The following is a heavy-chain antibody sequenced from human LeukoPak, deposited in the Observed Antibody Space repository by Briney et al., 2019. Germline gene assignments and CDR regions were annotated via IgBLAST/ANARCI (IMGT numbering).Heavy chain of an antibody. Sequence: GASVKVSCKASGYTFTSYGISWVRQAPGQGLEWMGWISAYNGNTHHAQKLQGRVTMTTDTSTSTAYMELRSLRSDDTAVYYCARDRTSGSYYYQTDYFDYWGQETLVTVSS. D-gene: IGHD3-10*01. CDR2: ISAYNGNT. V-gene: IGHV1-18*01. CDR3: ARDRTSGSYYYQTDYFDY. J-gene: IGHJ4*02. CDR1: GYTFTSYG.